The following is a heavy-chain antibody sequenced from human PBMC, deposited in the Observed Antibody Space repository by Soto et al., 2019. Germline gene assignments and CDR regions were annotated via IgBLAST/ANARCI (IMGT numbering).Heavy chain of an antibody. D-gene: IGHD2-8*02. CDR1: GFTFGSYA. Sequence: EMQLSESGGGLVQPGGSLRLSCAASGFTFGSYAMSWVRQAPGKGLEWFSALSGGGSGTYYADSVKGRFTISRDNSKKTLFLQMKSLRVEDTAIYYCAKDPKSTVRFNWFDPWGQGTLVTVSS. CDR2: LSGGGSGT. J-gene: IGHJ5*02. CDR3: AKDPKSTVRFNWFDP. V-gene: IGHV3-23*01.